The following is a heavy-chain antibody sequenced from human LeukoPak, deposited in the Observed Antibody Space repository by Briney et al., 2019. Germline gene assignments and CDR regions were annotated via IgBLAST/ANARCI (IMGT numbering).Heavy chain of an antibody. J-gene: IGHJ5*02. CDR3: ARGSYLRYFDWLLPT. D-gene: IGHD3-9*01. V-gene: IGHV1-46*01. CDR2: INPSGGST. CDR1: GYTFTSYY. Sequence: ASVKVSCKASGYTFTSYYMHWVRQAPGQGLEWMGIINPSGGSTSYAQKFQGRVTMTRDTSTSTVYMELSSLRSEDTAVYYCARGSYLRYFDWLLPTWGQGILVTVSS.